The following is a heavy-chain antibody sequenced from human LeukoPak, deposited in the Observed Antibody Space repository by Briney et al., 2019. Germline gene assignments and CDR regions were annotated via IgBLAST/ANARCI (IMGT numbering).Heavy chain of an antibody. J-gene: IGHJ4*02. CDR2: INHSGST. CDR3: ARGRPTVLRFLEWSQPFDY. CDR1: GGSFSGYY. Sequence: PSETLSLTCAVYGGSFSGYYWSWIRQPPGKGLEWIGEINHSGSTSYNPSLKSRVTISVDTSKNQFSLKLSSVTAADTAVYYCARGRPTVLRFLEWSQPFDYWGQGTLVTVSS. V-gene: IGHV4-34*01. D-gene: IGHD3-3*01.